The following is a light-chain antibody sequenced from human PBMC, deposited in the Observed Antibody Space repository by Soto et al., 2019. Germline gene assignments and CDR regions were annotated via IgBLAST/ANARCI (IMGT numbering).Light chain of an antibody. CDR3: QQYNSYSRYT. Sequence: DIQLTQSPSTLSASVGDRVTITCRASQSLSTWLAWYQQKPGKAPNLLIYDASSLQSGFPSRFSGSGSGTEFTLTISNLQPDDFATYYCQQYNSYSRYTFGQGNKLEIK. V-gene: IGKV1-5*01. CDR1: QSLSTW. J-gene: IGKJ2*01. CDR2: DAS.